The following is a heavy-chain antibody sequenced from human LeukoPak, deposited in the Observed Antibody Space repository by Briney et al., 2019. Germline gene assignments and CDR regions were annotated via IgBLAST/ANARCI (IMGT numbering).Heavy chain of an antibody. CDR2: IIPILGIA. D-gene: IGHD4-23*01. Sequence: ASVKVSCKASGGTFSSYAISWVRQAPGQGLEWMGRIIPILGIANYAQKFQGRVTMTRNTSISTAYMELSSLRSEDTAVYYCARGSGGNDYWGQGTLVTVSS. V-gene: IGHV1-69*04. J-gene: IGHJ4*02. CDR1: GGTFSSYA. CDR3: ARGSGGNDY.